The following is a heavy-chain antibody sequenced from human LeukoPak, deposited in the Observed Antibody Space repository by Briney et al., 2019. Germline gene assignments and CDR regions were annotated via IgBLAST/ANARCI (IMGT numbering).Heavy chain of an antibody. CDR1: GSSISSGGYH. CDR2: IDYTGRT. Sequence: SETLSLTCSVSGSSISSGGYHWRWIRQLPGKGLEWIGYIDYTGRTDYNPSLESRVTISLHTTKNQISLRLTSVAAADTAVYYCARKMYGVADYWGQGTLVTVSS. J-gene: IGHJ4*02. CDR3: ARKMYGVADY. V-gene: IGHV4-31*03. D-gene: IGHD2-8*01.